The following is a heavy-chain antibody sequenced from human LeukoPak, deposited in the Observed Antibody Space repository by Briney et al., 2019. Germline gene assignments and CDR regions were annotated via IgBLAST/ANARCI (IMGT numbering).Heavy chain of an antibody. CDR2: ISPSGDWT. V-gene: IGHV3-64*02. CDR1: GFTFNNHP. D-gene: IGHD3/OR15-3a*01. Sequence: HPGGSLRLSCAASGFTFNNHPMHWVRQASRKRLEYVSAISPSGDWTWYADSVKGRFAISRDNSKNTMYLQMGSLRPEDMGVYYCARAFRPASDPHDFYDFWGRGTTVTVSS. CDR3: ARAFRPASDPHDFYDF. J-gene: IGHJ3*01.